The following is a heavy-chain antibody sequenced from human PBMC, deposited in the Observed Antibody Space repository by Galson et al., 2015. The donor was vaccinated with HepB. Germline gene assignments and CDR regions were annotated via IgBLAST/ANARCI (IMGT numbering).Heavy chain of an antibody. CDR2: FYYRESP. J-gene: IGHJ4*02. Sequence: ETVSLTWNVSGGSIRSSSYYWGWIRQPPGKGLEWIGTFYYRESPYYKTYLKGRVTINEDSSKHNCSLKLTFVTAADTAVYYCARHILDTSAFFYYWGQGTLVPVSS. V-gene: IGHV4-39*01. D-gene: IGHD3-10*01. CDR1: GGSIRSSSYY. CDR3: ARHILDTSAFFYY.